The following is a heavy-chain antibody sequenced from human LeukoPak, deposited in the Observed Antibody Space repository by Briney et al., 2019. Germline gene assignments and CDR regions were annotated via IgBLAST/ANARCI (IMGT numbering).Heavy chain of an antibody. J-gene: IGHJ4*02. D-gene: IGHD3-16*01. CDR2: ISFSNSTL. CDR1: GFNVSYYS. Sequence: GGSLRLSCAASGFNVSYYSMNWVRQAPGKGLEWVSYISFSNSTLYYADSVRGRFTISRDNAKNSLSLQMNSLRAEDTAMYYCAGGGANYWGQGILVTVSS. CDR3: AGGGANY. V-gene: IGHV3-48*04.